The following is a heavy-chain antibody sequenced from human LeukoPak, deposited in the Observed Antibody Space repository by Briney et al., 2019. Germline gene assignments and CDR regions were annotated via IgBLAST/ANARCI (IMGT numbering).Heavy chain of an antibody. D-gene: IGHD5-18*01. CDR3: ARDHGYGFELYDY. CDR2: IYSGGST. CDR1: GFTVSSNY. V-gene: IGHV3-66*01. J-gene: IGHJ4*02. Sequence: GGSLRLSCAASGFTVSSNYMSWVRQAPGKGLEWVSVIYSGGSTYYADSVKGRFTISRDNSKNTLYLQMNSLRAEDTAVYYCARDHGYGFELYDYWGQGTLVTVSS.